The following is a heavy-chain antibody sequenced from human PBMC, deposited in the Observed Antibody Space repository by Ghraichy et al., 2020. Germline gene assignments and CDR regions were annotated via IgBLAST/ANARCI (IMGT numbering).Heavy chain of an antibody. CDR2: INPNSGGT. CDR1: GYTFTGYY. J-gene: IGHJ4*02. CDR3: ARSKGYCTNGVCPPRGN. V-gene: IGHV1-2*02. D-gene: IGHD2-8*01. Sequence: ASVKVSCKASGYTFTGYYMHWVRQAPGQGLEWMGWINPNSGGTNYAQKFQGRVTMTRDTSISTAYMELSRLRSDDTAVYYCARSKGYCTNGVCPPRGNWGQGTLVTVSS.